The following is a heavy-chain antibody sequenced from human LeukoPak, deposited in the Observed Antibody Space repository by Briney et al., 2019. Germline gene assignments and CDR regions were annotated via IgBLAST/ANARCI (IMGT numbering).Heavy chain of an antibody. Sequence: GASVKVSCKASGYTFTGYYIHWVRQAPGQGLEWMGWINANSGVTKDAQRFQGRVTMTRDTSIGTAYMELSRLRSDDTAVYYCARLGFGDAFDIWGQGTMVTVSS. CDR1: GYTFTGYY. V-gene: IGHV1-2*02. D-gene: IGHD3-10*01. J-gene: IGHJ3*02. CDR3: ARLGFGDAFDI. CDR2: INANSGVT.